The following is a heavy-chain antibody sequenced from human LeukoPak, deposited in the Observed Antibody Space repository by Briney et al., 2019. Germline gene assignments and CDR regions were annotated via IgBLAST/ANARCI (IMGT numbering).Heavy chain of an antibody. D-gene: IGHD2-2*01. CDR2: IYHSGST. CDR1: GGSISSGGSS. CDR3: AGEVVPAAREDYYYGMDV. Sequence: ASETLSLTCAVSGGSISSGGSSWSWIRQPPGKGLEWIGYIYHSGSTYYNPSLKSRVTISVDRSKNQFSLKLSSVTAADTAVYYCAGEVVPAAREDYYYGMDVWGQGTTVTVSS. J-gene: IGHJ6*02. V-gene: IGHV4-30-2*01.